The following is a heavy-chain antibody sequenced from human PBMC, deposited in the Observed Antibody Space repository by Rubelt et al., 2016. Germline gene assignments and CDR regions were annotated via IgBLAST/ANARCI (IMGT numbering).Heavy chain of an antibody. J-gene: IGHJ4*02. CDR2: INHSGGT. Sequence: QVQLQQCGAGLLKPSETLSLTCAVYGGSFSGYYWSWIRQPPGKGLEWIGEINHSGGTNYNPSLKSRVTRSVDTSKNQFSLKLSSVTAADTAVYYCARGKEGLGVTMMDYWGQGTLVTVSS. CDR3: ARGKEGLGVTMMDY. D-gene: IGHD3-22*01. V-gene: IGHV4-34*01. CDR1: GGSFSGYY.